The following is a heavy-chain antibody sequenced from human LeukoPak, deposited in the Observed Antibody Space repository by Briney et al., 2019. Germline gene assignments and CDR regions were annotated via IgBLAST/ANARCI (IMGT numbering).Heavy chain of an antibody. CDR3: ARHAYYYDSSVYLPYYFDN. J-gene: IGHJ4*01. D-gene: IGHD3-22*01. CDR2: IYSSGST. V-gene: IGHV4-59*08. Sequence: SETLSLTCTVSGGSISSYYWSWIRQPPGKGLEWIGYIYSSGSTNYNPSLKSRVTISVDTSKNQFSLKLNSVTAADTAVYYCARHAYYYDSSVYLPYYFDNWGPGGPVSVSS. CDR1: GGSISSYY.